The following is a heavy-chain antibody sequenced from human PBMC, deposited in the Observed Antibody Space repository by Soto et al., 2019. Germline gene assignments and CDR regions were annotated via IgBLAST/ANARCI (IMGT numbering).Heavy chain of an antibody. V-gene: IGHV1-46*01. D-gene: IGHD3-22*01. CDR1: GYTFTSYY. J-gene: IGHJ4*02. CDR2: INPSGGTT. CDR3: VRGDYYDSSGYYGDPPYFDY. Sequence: QVQLVESGAEVKKPGASVTVSCKASGYTFTSYYLHWVRQAPGQGLEWMGKINPSGGTTSYEQKFQGRVTMTRDTSTSTVYMELSSLRSEDTAVYYCVRGDYYDSSGYYGDPPYFDYWGQGTLVTVSS.